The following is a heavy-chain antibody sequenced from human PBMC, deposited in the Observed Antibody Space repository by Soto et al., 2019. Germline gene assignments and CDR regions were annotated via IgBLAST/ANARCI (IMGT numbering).Heavy chain of an antibody. V-gene: IGHV4-34*01. CDR2: INHSGST. CDR3: ARGLDFDPPIYSY. J-gene: IGHJ4*02. CDR1: GGSFSGYY. Sequence: TSETLSLTCAVYGGSFSGYYWSWIRQPPGKGLEWIGEINHSGSTNYNPSLKSRVTISVDTSKNQFSLKLSSVTAADTAVYYCARGLDFDPPIYSYWGQGTLVTVSS. D-gene: IGHD3-9*01.